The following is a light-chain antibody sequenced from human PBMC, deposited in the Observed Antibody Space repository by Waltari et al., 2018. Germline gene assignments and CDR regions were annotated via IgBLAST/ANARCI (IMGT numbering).Light chain of an antibody. CDR2: GSS. CDR3: QQSWT. CDR1: QGISNS. J-gene: IGKJ1*01. V-gene: IGKV1-NL1*01. Sequence: DIQMTQSPSFLSASVVDRVTITCRATQGISNSLAWYQQNPGKAPKFLLYGSSRLESGVPSRFSSSGSGTEYTLTISSLQPEDFATYYCQQSWTFGQGTKVEVK.